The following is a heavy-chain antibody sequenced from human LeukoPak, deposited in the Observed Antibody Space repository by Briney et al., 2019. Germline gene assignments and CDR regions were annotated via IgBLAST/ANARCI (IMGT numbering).Heavy chain of an antibody. V-gene: IGHV1-69*13. CDR1: GGTFSSYA. Sequence: VASVKVSCKASGGTFSSYAISWVRQAPGQGLEWMGGIIPIFGTANYAQKFQGRVTITADESTSTAYMELSSLRSEDTAVYYCAKAMIVGNPTDYWGQGTLVTVSS. CDR3: AKAMIVGNPTDY. CDR2: IIPIFGTA. D-gene: IGHD3-22*01. J-gene: IGHJ4*02.